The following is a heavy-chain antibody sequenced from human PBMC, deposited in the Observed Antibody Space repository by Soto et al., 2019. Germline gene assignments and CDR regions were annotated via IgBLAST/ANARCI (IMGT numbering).Heavy chain of an antibody. V-gene: IGHV1-2*02. CDR2: INPNSGGT. J-gene: IGHJ3*02. CDR3: ARGVRRDMIAFGGVSGDSFDI. D-gene: IGHD3-16*01. CDR1: RYTFTGYY. Sequence: ASVKVSCKASRYTFTGYYIHWLRQAPGQGLEWMAWINPNSGGTKYAQKFQGRVTMTRDTSISTAYMELSRLRSDDTAVYYCARGVRRDMIAFGGVSGDSFDICGQGTMVTVSS.